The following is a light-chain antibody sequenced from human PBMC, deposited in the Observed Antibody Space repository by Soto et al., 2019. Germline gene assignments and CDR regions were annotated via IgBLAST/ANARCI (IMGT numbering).Light chain of an antibody. V-gene: IGKV1-5*01. Sequence: DIQMTQSPSTLSASVGDRVTITCRASQSISSWLAWYQQKPGKAPKLLIYDASSLESGVLSMFSGSGSGTEFTLTTSSLQPEDFATYYSQQYNSYSCTFGERTKLEIK. CDR3: QQYNSYSCT. CDR1: QSISSW. J-gene: IGKJ2*02. CDR2: DAS.